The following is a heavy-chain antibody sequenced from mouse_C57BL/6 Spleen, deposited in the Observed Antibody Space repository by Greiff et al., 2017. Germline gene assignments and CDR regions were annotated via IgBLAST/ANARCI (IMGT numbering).Heavy chain of an antibody. CDR2: ISDGGSYT. CDR3: ARAGPDGYYVVTWFAY. Sequence: EVQGVESGGGLVKPGGSLKLSCAASGFTFSSYAMSWVRQTPEKRLEWVATISDGGSYTYYPDNVKGRFTISSDNAKNNLYLQMSHLKSEDTAMYYCARAGPDGYYVVTWFAYWGQGTLVTVSA. D-gene: IGHD2-3*01. V-gene: IGHV5-4*01. CDR1: GFTFSSYA. J-gene: IGHJ3*01.